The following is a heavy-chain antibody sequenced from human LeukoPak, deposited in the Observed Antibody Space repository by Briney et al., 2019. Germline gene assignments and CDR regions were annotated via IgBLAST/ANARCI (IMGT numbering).Heavy chain of an antibody. J-gene: IGHJ4*02. CDR2: IYPGDSDT. CDR1: GYSFTNYW. CDR3: ASSYYYDSSGSIDY. D-gene: IGHD3-22*01. Sequence: NTGESLKISCKGSGYSFTNYWIGWVRQMPGKGLECMGIIYPGDSDTRYSPSFQGQVTIPADKSISTAYLQWSSLQASDTAMYYCASSYYYDSSGSIDYWGQGTLVTVSS. V-gene: IGHV5-51*01.